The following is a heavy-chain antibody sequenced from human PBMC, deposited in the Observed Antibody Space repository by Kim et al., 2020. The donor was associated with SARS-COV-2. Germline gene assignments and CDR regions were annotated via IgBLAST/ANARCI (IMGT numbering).Heavy chain of an antibody. V-gene: IGHV3-48*03. CDR1: GFTFSSYE. J-gene: IGHJ6*02. CDR2: ISSSGSTI. CDR3: ARDPYSSSYSYYVMDV. Sequence: GGSLRLSCAASGFTFSSYEMNWVRQAPGKGLEWVSYISSSGSTIYYADSVKGRFTISRDNAKNSLYLQMNSLRAEDTAVYYCARDPYSSSYSYYVMDVWGQGTTVTVSS. D-gene: IGHD6-13*01.